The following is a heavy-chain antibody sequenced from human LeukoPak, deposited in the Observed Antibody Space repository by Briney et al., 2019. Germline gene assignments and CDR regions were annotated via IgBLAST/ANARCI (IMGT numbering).Heavy chain of an antibody. CDR3: ARGQLGDAFDI. J-gene: IGHJ3*02. Sequence: SETLSLTCTVSGGSISSGDYYWSWIRQPPGKGLEWIGYIYYSGSTYYNPSLKSRVTIPVNTSKKQFSLKLSSVTAADTAVYWCARGQLGDAFDIWGQGTMVTVSS. CDR1: GGSISSGDYY. CDR2: IYYSGST. D-gene: IGHD1-26*01. V-gene: IGHV4-30-4*01.